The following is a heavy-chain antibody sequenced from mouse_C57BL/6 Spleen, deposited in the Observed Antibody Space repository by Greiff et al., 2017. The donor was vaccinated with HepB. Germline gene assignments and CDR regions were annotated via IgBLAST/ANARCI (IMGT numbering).Heavy chain of an antibody. CDR1: GFTFSSYG. CDR3: ARLTTEGYFDV. CDR2: ISSGGSYT. D-gene: IGHD1-1*01. J-gene: IGHJ1*03. V-gene: IGHV5-6*01. Sequence: EVQLVESGGDLVKPGGSLKLSCAASGFTFSSYGMSWVRQTPDKRLEWVATISSGGSYTYYPDSVKGRFTISRDNAKNTLYLQMSSLKSEDTAMYYCARLTTEGYFDVWGTGTTVTVSS.